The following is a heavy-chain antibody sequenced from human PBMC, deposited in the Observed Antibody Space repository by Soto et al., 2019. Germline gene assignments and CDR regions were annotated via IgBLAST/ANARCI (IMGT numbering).Heavy chain of an antibody. J-gene: IGHJ4*02. CDR1: RFAFRSYN. Sequence: EVQLVESGGGLDKPGGSLTLSCAASRFAFRSYNMNWVRQAPGKGLEWVASISSGSSNIYYADSVKGRFTISRDNAKNSLFLQMDSLRAEDSAVYYCASATVVAATFDFWGQGTLVTVSS. CDR3: ASATVVAATFDF. CDR2: ISSGSSNI. D-gene: IGHD2-15*01. V-gene: IGHV3-21*01.